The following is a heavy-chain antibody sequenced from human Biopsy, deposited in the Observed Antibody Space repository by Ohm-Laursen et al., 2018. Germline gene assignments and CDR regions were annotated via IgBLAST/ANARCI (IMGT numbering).Heavy chain of an antibody. CDR1: GFTFSGHA. V-gene: IGHV3-23*01. J-gene: IGHJ5*02. CDR2: INGGGCST. CDR3: ARDLYDFCGGCPFDP. D-gene: IGHD3-3*01. Sequence: SLRLSCAASGFTFSGHAMSWVRQAPGKGLECVSIINGGGCSTWYSDPVKGRFTISRDNSKNTLYLQMNSLRAEDTAMYYCARDLYDFCGGCPFDPWGQGTLVTVSP.